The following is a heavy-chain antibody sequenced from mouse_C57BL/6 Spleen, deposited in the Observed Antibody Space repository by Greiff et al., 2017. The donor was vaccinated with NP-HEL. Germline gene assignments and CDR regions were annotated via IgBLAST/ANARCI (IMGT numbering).Heavy chain of an antibody. J-gene: IGHJ3*01. CDR3: ARSLGYGSSSWFAY. CDR2: INPSNGGT. Sequence: VQLQQSGTELVKPGASVKLSCQASGYTFTSYWMHWVKQRPGQGLEWIGNINPSNGGTNYNEKFKSKATLTVDKSSSTAYMQLSSLTSEDSAVYYCARSLGYGSSSWFAYWGQGTLVTVSA. CDR1: GYTFTSYW. D-gene: IGHD1-1*01. V-gene: IGHV1-53*01.